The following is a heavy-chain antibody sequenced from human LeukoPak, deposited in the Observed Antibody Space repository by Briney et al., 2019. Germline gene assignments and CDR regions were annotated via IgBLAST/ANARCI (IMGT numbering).Heavy chain of an antibody. V-gene: IGHV1-2*02. CDR1: GGTFSSYA. Sequence: ASVKVSCKXSGGTFSSYAVSWVRQAPGQGLERMGWINPNNGDTKYAQSFLGRVTMTRDTSTTTAYMELSSLRSDDTAVYFCASYPRSVSTPPYDYWGQGTLVTVSS. CDR2: INPNNGDT. D-gene: IGHD5/OR15-5a*01. CDR3: ASYPRSVSTPPYDY. J-gene: IGHJ4*02.